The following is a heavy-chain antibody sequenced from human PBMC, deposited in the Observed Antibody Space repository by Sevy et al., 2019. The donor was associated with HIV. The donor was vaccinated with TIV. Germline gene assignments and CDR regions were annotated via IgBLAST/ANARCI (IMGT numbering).Heavy chain of an antibody. J-gene: IGHJ3*01. CDR1: GFTFSTYT. CDR2: ISSSSNYI. V-gene: IGHV3-21*06. CDR3: ARPYGSGSREAFDL. Sequence: GGSLRLSCAASGFTFSTYTMNWVRQAPGKGLQWVSSISSSSNYIYYADSVKGRFTISRDNAKNSLFLQMNSLRAEDTAVYYCARPYGSGSREAFDLWAQGTMVTVSS. D-gene: IGHD3-10*01.